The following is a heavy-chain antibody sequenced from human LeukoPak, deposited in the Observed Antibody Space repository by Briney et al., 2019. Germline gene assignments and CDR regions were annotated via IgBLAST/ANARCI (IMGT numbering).Heavy chain of an antibody. D-gene: IGHD1-1*01. CDR1: GFTFGGYW. CDR3: ARDQWNGLDS. Sequence: GGSLRLSRAASGFTFGGYWMTWVRQAPGKGLEWVATINQDESEKYYVDSVKGRFTVSRDKAKNSLYLQMNNLRVEDTAVYYCARDQWNGLDSWGQGTLVTVSS. V-gene: IGHV3-7*01. CDR2: INQDESEK. J-gene: IGHJ4*02.